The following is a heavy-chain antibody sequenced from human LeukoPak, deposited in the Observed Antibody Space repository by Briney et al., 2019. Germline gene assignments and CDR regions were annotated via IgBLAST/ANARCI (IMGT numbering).Heavy chain of an antibody. D-gene: IGHD1-26*01. CDR1: GGSISSSSYY. J-gene: IGHJ4*02. CDR3: ARHGSGASYYSPPHHHFDY. Sequence: SETLSHTCTVSGGSISSSSYYWGWIRQPPGKGLEWIGSIYYSGSTYYNPSLKSRVTISVDTSKNQFSLKLSSVTAADTAVYYCARHGSGASYYSPPHHHFDYWGQGTLVTVSS. CDR2: IYYSGST. V-gene: IGHV4-39*01.